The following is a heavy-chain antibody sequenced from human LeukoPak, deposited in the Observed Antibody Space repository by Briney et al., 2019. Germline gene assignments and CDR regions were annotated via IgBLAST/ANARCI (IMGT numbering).Heavy chain of an antibody. CDR3: ARGGIAVAGSWTPADY. D-gene: IGHD6-19*01. J-gene: IGHJ4*02. V-gene: IGHV1-69*13. CDR2: IIPIFGTA. Sequence: ASVKVSCXASGGTFSSYAISWVRQAPGQGLEWMGGIIPIFGTANYAQKFQGRVTITADESTSTAYMELSSLRSEDTAVYYCARGGIAVAGSWTPADYWGQGTLVTVSS. CDR1: GGTFSSYA.